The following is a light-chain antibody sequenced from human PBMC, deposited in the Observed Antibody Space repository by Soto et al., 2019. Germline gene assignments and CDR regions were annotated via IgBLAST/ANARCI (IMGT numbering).Light chain of an antibody. Sequence: QSVLTQPASVSGSPGQSITISCTGTSSDVGGYNYVSWYQHHPGKAPKLMIYEVNNRPSGVSNRFSGSKSGNTASLTISGLQPEDEADYYCSSYTSRTTLNVFGSGTKLTVL. CDR1: SSDVGGYNY. V-gene: IGLV2-14*01. CDR2: EVN. CDR3: SSYTSRTTLNV. J-gene: IGLJ1*01.